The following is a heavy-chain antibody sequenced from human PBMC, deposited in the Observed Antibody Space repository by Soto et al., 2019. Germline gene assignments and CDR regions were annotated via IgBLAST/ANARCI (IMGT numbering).Heavy chain of an antibody. CDR2: ISGSGSTI. D-gene: IGHD6-19*01. J-gene: IGHJ4*02. CDR1: GFTFSDYY. CDR3: ARDDPGEQWLLQGDY. Sequence: QVQLVESGGGLVKPGGSLRLTCAASGFTFSDYYMSWIRQAPGKGLEWVSYISGSGSTIYYADSVKGRFTISRDNAQNSLYLQMNSLRAEDTAVYYCARDDPGEQWLLQGDYWGQGTLVTVSS. V-gene: IGHV3-11*01.